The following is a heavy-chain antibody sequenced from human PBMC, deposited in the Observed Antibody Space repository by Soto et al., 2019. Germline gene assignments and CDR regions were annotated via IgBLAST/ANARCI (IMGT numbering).Heavy chain of an antibody. J-gene: IGHJ4*02. V-gene: IGHV3-23*01. CDR3: AKIEYGSGWYPDY. CDR2: ISGSGGST. D-gene: IGHD6-19*01. Sequence: GGSLRLSFGGSGFTFCRNAMNLGRQAPGKGLEWVSAISGSGGSTYYADSVKGRFTISRDNSKNTLYPQMNSLRAEDTAVYYCAKIEYGSGWYPDYWGQGTLVTVSS. CDR1: GFTFCRNA.